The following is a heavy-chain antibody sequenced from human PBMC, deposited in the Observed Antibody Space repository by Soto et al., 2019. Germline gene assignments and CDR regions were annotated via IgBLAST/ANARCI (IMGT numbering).Heavy chain of an antibody. V-gene: IGHV3-21*01. Sequence: EVQLVESGGGLVKPGGSLRLSCAASGFTFGTFTMSWVRQAPGKGLEWVSSIGTTSTYIYYADSVRGRFTISRDNGKDSLDLQMNRLRAEDTAVYFCARVMCGDCSSYYYYSMDVWGQGTTVTGSS. D-gene: IGHD2-21*02. CDR2: IGTTSTYI. J-gene: IGHJ6*03. CDR1: GFTFGTFT. CDR3: ARVMCGDCSSYYYYSMDV.